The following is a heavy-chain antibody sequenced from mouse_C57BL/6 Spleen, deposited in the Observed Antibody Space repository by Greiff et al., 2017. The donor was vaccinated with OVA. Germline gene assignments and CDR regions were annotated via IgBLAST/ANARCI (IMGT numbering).Heavy chain of an antibody. CDR1: GYAFSSSW. CDR2: ISPGGGDT. CDR3: ARINDYDAVYYAMDY. V-gene: IGHV1-82*01. J-gene: IGHJ4*01. Sequence: QVQLQQPGPELVKPGASVKISCKASGYAFSSSWMNWVKQRPGKGLEWIGRISPGGGDTNYNGQFKGKATLTADKSSSTAYMQLSSLTSEDSAVYFCARINDYDAVYYAMDYWGQGTSVTVSS. D-gene: IGHD2-4*01.